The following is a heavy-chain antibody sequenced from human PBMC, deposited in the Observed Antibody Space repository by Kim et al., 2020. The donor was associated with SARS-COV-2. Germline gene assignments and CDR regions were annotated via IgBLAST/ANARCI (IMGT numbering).Heavy chain of an antibody. CDR1: GFTFSNAW. Sequence: GGSLRLSCAASGFTFSNAWMSWVRQAPGKGLEWVGRIKSKTDGGTTDYAAPVKGRFTISRDDSKNTLYLQMNSLKTEDTAVYYCTTDPPADYYDSSGYFYYYYYMDVWGKGTTVTVSS. V-gene: IGHV3-15*01. CDR2: IKSKTDGGTT. CDR3: TTDPPADYYDSSGYFYYYYYMDV. J-gene: IGHJ6*03. D-gene: IGHD3-22*01.